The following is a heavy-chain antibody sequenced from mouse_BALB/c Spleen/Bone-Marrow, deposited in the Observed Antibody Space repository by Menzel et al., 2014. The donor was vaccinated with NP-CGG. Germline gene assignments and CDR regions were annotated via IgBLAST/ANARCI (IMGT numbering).Heavy chain of an antibody. J-gene: IGHJ1*01. CDR2: ITSDGGST. CDR1: EYEFPSHD. CDR3: ARSSSMYWYFYV. Sequence: VHLLEFGGGLVQPGEFLLLSCESNEYEFPSHDMSCVRTTPETRLELVAAITSDGGSTDFPDSIERRYIISRDNTKKTQYLQRSSLRSEDTAMYYCARSSSMYWYFYVWGAVTTVTVSS. V-gene: IGHV5-2*01.